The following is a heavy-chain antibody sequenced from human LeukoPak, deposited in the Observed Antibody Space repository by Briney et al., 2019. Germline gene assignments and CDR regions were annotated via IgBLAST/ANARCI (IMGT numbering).Heavy chain of an antibody. V-gene: IGHV1-69*13. J-gene: IGHJ6*03. D-gene: IGHD6-6*01. CDR1: GGTFSSYA. Sequence: ASVKVSCKASGGTFSSYAINWVRQAPGQGLEWMGGIIPIFGTANYAQKFQGRVTITADESTSTAYMELSSLRSEDTAVYYCAIDLYSSSSSYYYYYMDVWGKGTTVTVSS. CDR3: AIDLYSSSSSYYYYYMDV. CDR2: IIPIFGTA.